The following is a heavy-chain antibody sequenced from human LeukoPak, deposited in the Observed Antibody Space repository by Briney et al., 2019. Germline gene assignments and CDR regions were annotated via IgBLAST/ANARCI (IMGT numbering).Heavy chain of an antibody. V-gene: IGHV3-23*01. CDR3: AKDFKGYSSGMIDY. CDR1: GFTFNTYA. J-gene: IGHJ4*02. CDR2: ISANGVRT. D-gene: IGHD6-19*01. Sequence: GGTLRLSCAASGFTFNTYAMSWVRQAPGKGLEWVSLISANGVRTFYADSVKGRFIISRDNSKNTLYLQMNSLRAEDTAVYYCAKDFKGYSSGMIDYWGQGTLVTVSS.